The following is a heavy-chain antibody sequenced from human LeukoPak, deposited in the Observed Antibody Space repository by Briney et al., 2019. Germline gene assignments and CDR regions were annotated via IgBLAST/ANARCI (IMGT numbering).Heavy chain of an antibody. V-gene: IGHV4-34*01. CDR1: GWSFNDYY. CDR3: ARGQVPAARGYNWFDP. CDR2: INARGDT. Sequence: SETLSLTCAVSGWSFNDYYWNWIRQPPGKGLEWIGEINARGDTNYNPSLESRVTISVATNKNQFSLRLTSMIAADTALYYCARGQVPAARGYNWFDPWGQGTLVTVSS. J-gene: IGHJ5*02. D-gene: IGHD2-2*01.